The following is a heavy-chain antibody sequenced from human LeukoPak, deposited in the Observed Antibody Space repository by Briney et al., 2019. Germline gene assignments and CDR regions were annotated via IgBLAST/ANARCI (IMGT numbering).Heavy chain of an antibody. CDR1: GGSISSSSYY. CDR3: AKREPVFSVQGPWGAFDI. Sequence: SETLSLTCTVSGGSISSSSYYWGWIRQPPGKGLEWIGSIYYSGSTYYNPSLKSRVTISVDTSKNQFSLKPSSVTAADTAVYYCAKREPVFSVQGPWGAFDIWGQGTMVTVSS. J-gene: IGHJ3*02. D-gene: IGHD1-26*01. CDR2: IYYSGST. V-gene: IGHV4-39*07.